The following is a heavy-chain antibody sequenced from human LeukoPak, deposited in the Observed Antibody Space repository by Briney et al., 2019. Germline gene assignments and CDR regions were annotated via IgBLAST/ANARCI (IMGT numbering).Heavy chain of an antibody. J-gene: IGHJ4*02. CDR2: ISWNSGSI. V-gene: IGHV3-9*01. Sequence: GRSLRLSCAASGFTFDDYAMHWVRQAPGKGLEWVSGISWNSGSIGYADSVKGRFTISRDNAKNFLYLHMNSLRAEDTGLYYCAKDRYSSGWHHFDYWGQGTLVTVSS. CDR1: GFTFDDYA. CDR3: AKDRYSSGWHHFDY. D-gene: IGHD6-19*01.